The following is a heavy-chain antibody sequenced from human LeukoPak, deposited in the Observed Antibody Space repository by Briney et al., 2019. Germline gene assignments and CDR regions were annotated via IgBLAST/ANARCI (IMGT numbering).Heavy chain of an antibody. CDR2: INWNGGST. CDR1: GFTFDDYG. D-gene: IGHD1-1*01. Sequence: GESLRLSCAASGFTFDDYGMSWVRQAPGKGLEWVSGINWNGGSTGYADSVKGRFTISRDNAKNSLYLQMNSLRAEDTALYYCARHNYPSYYYYIDVWGKGTTVTVSS. CDR3: ARHNYPSYYYYIDV. V-gene: IGHV3-20*04. J-gene: IGHJ6*03.